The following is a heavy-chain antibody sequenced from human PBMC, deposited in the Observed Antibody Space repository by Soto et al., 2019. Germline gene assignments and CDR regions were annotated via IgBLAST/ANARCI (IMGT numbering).Heavy chain of an antibody. CDR2: IKSKTDGGTT. V-gene: IGHV3-15*01. Sequence: PGGSLRLSCAASGFTVSNAWMSWVRQAPGKGLEWVGRIKSKTDGGTTDYAAPVKGRFTISRADSKNTLYLQMNSLKTEATAVYYCATSGRGGSRYLPYGMDVWGQGTTVTVSS. D-gene: IGHD2-15*01. J-gene: IGHJ6*02. CDR1: GFTVSNAW. CDR3: ATSGRGGSRYLPYGMDV.